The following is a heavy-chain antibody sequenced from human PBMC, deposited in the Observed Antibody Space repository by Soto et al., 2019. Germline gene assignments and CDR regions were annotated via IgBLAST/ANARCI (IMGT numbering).Heavy chain of an antibody. CDR3: ARRKGVTTAQLLSIYYYYYMDV. CDR1: GGSFSDYY. CDR2: INRGGDT. V-gene: IGHV4-34*01. Sequence: SETLSLTCAVYGGSFSDYYWYWSWIRQPPGKGLEWIGEINRGGDTNYNPSLKSRVTISVDTSKKQFSLKLSSVTAADTAVYYCARRKGVTTAQLLSIYYYYYMDVWGKGTTVTVSS. D-gene: IGHD2-2*01. J-gene: IGHJ6*03.